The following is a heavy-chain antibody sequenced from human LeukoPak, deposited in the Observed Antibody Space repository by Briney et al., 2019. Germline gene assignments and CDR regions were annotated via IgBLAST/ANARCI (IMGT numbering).Heavy chain of an antibody. J-gene: IGHJ6*02. CDR2: ISGDGGTT. CDR1: GFTFDDYA. D-gene: IGHD2-15*01. V-gene: IGHV3-43*02. CDR3: AKDLLQAARFSFSYNGMDV. Sequence: GGSLRLSCAASGFTFDDYAMYWVRQPPGKGLEWVSLISGDGGTTFYADSVKGRFTISRDNSKNSLYLQMNSLRTEDTAALYFCAKDLLQAARFSFSYNGMDVWGQGTTVTVSS.